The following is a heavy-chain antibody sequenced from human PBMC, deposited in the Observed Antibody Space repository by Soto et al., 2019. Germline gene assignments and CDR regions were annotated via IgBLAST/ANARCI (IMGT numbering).Heavy chain of an antibody. D-gene: IGHD5-12*01. CDR3: ARDGYNRRENYYYGMDV. J-gene: IGHJ6*02. CDR1: GGTFSSYA. CDR2: IIPIFGTA. Sequence: QVQLVQSGAEVKKPGSSVKVSCKASGGTFSSYAISWVRQAPGQGLEWMGGIIPIFGTANYAQKFQGRVTITADESTSTAYMELSSLRSEDTAVYYGARDGYNRRENYYYGMDVWGQGTTVTVSS. V-gene: IGHV1-69*12.